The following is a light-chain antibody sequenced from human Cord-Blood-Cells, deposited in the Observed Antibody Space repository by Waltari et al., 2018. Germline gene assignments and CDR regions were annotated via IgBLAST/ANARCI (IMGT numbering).Light chain of an antibody. CDR1: SRHVGGYNY. V-gene: IGLV2-14*01. CDR2: DVS. CDR3: SSYTSSSTVV. Sequence: QSALTQPASVSGSPGQSITISCTGTSRHVGGYNYVSWHQQHPGKAPKLMIYDVSNRPSGVSNRFSGSKSGNTASLTISGLQAEDEADYYCSSYTSSSTVVFGGGTKLTVL. J-gene: IGLJ2*01.